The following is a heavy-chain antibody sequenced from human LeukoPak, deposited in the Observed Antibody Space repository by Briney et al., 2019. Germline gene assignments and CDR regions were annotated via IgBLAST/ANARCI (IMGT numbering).Heavy chain of an antibody. V-gene: IGHV3-33*01. CDR1: GFTFSSYG. D-gene: IGHD6-6*01. CDR2: IWYDGSNK. J-gene: IGHJ3*02. CDR3: ARDLEYSSSDI. Sequence: GGSLRLSCAASGFTFSSYGMHWVRQAPGKGLEWVAVIWYDGSNKYYADSVKGRFTISRDNSKNTLYLQMNSLRAEDTAVYYCARDLEYSSSDIWGQGTMVTVSS.